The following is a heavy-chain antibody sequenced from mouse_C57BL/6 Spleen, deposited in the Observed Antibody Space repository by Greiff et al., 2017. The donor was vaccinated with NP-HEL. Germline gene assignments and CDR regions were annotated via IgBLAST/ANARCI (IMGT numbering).Heavy chain of an antibody. CDR1: GYAFSSSW. CDR2: ISPGDGDT. V-gene: IGHV1-82*01. Sequence: VQRVESGPELVKPGASVKISCKASGYAFSSSWMNWVKPRPGKGLEWIGRISPGDGDTNYNGKFKGKATLTADKSSSTAYMQLSSLTSEDSAVYFCARSVAYWGQGTLVTVSA. J-gene: IGHJ3*01. CDR3: ARSVAY.